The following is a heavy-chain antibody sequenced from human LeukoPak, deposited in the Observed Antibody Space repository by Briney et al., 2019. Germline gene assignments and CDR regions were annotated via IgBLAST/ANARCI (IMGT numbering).Heavy chain of an antibody. J-gene: IGHJ4*02. CDR2: ISGSGGST. V-gene: IGHV3-23*01. D-gene: IGHD6-13*01. Sequence: GGSLRLSCAASGFTFSSYAMSWVRQAPGKGLEWVSAISGSGGSTYYADSVKGRFTISRDNSKNTLYLQMNSLRAEDTAVYYCAKDIAAAGTGFGDYWGQGTLVTVSS. CDR1: GFTFSSYA. CDR3: AKDIAAAGTGFGDY.